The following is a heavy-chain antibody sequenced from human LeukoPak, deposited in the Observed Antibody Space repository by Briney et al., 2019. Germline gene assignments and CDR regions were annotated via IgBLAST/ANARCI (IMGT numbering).Heavy chain of an antibody. J-gene: IGHJ4*02. D-gene: IGHD1-14*01. CDR2: IYHSGST. CDR1: GYSISSGYY. Sequence: SETLSLTCAVSGYSISSGYYWGWIRQPPGKGLEWIGSIYHSGSTYYNPSLKSRVTISVDTSKNQFSLKLSSVTAADTAVYYCARTGKTGGDYWGQGTLVTASS. CDR3: ARTGKTGGDY. V-gene: IGHV4-38-2*01.